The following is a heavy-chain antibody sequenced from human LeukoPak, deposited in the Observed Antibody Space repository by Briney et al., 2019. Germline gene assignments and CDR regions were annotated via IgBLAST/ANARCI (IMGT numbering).Heavy chain of an antibody. CDR1: GGSISTDY. V-gene: IGHV4-59*12. CDR3: ARGVVGHQYYFDY. Sequence: PSETLSLTCTVSGGSISTDYWSWIRQPPGKGLEWIGYIYYSGSTNYNPSLKSRVTISVDASKNQFSLKLSSVTAADTAVYYCARGVVGHQYYFDYWGQGTLVTVSS. CDR2: IYYSGST. D-gene: IGHD1-26*01. J-gene: IGHJ4*02.